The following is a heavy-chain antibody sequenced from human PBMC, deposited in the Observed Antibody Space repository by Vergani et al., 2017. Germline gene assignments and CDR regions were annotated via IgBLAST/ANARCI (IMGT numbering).Heavy chain of an antibody. V-gene: IGHV1-8*01. D-gene: IGHD3-22*01. Sequence: QVQLVPSGAEVKTPGASVKVSCKASGYTFTSYDINLVRQATGQGLEWMGWMNPNSGNTGYAQKFQGRVTMTRNTSISTAYMELSSLRSEDTAVYYCARGAYYYDSSGTGGIDPWGQGTLVTVSS. CDR3: ARGAYYYDSSGTGGIDP. CDR2: MNPNSGNT. J-gene: IGHJ5*02. CDR1: GYTFTSYD.